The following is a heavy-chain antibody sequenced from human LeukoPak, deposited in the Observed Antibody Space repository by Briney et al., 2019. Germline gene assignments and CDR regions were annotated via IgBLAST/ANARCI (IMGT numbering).Heavy chain of an antibody. CDR1: GFTFSSYW. J-gene: IGHJ4*02. Sequence: GGSLRLSCAASGFTFSSYWMSWVRQAPGKGLEWVANIKQDGSEKYYVDSVKGRFTISRDNAKNSLYLQMNSLRAEDTAVYYCARAGRYDKGRGDFDYWGQGTLVTVSS. CDR3: ARAGRYDKGRGDFDY. D-gene: IGHD3-10*01. V-gene: IGHV3-7*01. CDR2: IKQDGSEK.